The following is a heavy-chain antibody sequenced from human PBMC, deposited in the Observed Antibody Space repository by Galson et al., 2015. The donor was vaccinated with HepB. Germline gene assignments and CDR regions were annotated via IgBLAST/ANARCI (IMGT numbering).Heavy chain of an antibody. V-gene: IGHV3-15*01. D-gene: IGHD1-26*01. CDR3: TTAGSGSSYGRRYYYYYMDV. J-gene: IGHJ6*03. CDR2: IKSKTDGGTT. CDR1: GFTFSNAW. Sequence: SLRLSCAASGFTFSNAWMNWVRQAPGKGLEWVGRIKSKTDGGTTDYAAPVKGRFTISRDDSKNTLYLQMSSLKTEDTAVYHCTTAGSGSSYGRRYYYYYMDVWGKGTTVTVAS.